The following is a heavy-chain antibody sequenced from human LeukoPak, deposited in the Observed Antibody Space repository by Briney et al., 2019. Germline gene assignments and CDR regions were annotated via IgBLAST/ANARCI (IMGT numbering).Heavy chain of an antibody. CDR2: IWYDGSHQ. D-gene: IGHD6-6*01. J-gene: IGHJ6*02. CDR3: AMPTSPFYYYGMDV. CDR1: GFTFSEFG. V-gene: IGHV3-33*01. Sequence: GGSLRLSCAASGFTFSEFGMQWVRQAPGKGLEWVAVIWYDGSHQYYVDSVKGRFTISRDNSKNTPYLQMNSLRAEDTGVYYCAMPTSPFYYYGMDVWGQGTTVTVSS.